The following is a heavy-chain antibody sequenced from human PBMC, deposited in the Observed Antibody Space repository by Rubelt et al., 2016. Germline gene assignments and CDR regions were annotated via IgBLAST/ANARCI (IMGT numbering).Heavy chain of an antibody. CDR2: IYYSGST. CDR3: ARRGSRGAYPT. CDR1: GGSISSYY. J-gene: IGHJ5*02. V-gene: IGHV4-59*08. Sequence: GPGLVKPSETLSLTCTVSGGSISSYYRSWIRQPPGEGLEWIGYIYYSGSTNYNPSLKSRVTISVDTSKNQFSLKLSSVTAADTAVYYCARRGSRGAYPTWGQGTLVTVSS. D-gene: IGHD3-10*01.